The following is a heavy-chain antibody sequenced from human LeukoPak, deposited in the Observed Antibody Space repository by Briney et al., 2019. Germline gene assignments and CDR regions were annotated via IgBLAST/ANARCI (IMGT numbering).Heavy chain of an antibody. D-gene: IGHD2-15*01. J-gene: IGHJ4*02. CDR2: IIPIFGTA. CDR3: ASSTKFYCSGGSCYFDY. CDR1: GGTFSSYA. Sequence: SVKVSCKASGGTFSSYAISWVRQAPGQGLEWMGGIIPIFGTANYAQKFQGRVTITADESTSTAYMELSSLRSEDTAVYYCASSTKFYCSGGSCYFDYWGQGALVTVSS. V-gene: IGHV1-69*13.